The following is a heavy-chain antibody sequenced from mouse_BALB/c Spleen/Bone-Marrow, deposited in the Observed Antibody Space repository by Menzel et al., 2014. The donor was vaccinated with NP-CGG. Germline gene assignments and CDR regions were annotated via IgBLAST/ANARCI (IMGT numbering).Heavy chain of an antibody. D-gene: IGHD1-1*01. CDR1: GYTFTSYI. CDR2: INPYNDGP. Sequence: EVKLMESGPELVKPGASVKMSCKASGYTFTSYIMHWVKQKPGQGLEWIGYINPYNDGPKYNEKFKGKATLTSDKSSSTAYMELGSLTSEDSAVYCCAGEVVATDYFDSWGQGTTLTVSS. CDR3: AGEVVATDYFDS. J-gene: IGHJ2*01. V-gene: IGHV1-14*01.